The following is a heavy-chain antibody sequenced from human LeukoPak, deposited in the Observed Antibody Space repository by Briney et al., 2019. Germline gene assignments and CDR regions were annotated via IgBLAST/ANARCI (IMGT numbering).Heavy chain of an antibody. CDR1: GFTFEGYA. V-gene: IGHV3-43*02. CDR3: ARDRERWVPGEYNGMDV. D-gene: IGHD1-1*01. Sequence: GGSLRRSCAGSGFTFEGYAMHWVRQAPGKGLEWVSLISGDGSSTYYADSVKGRFTISRDDNKNSLYLQMNGLRTEDIALYYCARDRERWVPGEYNGMDVWGQGTTVTVSS. J-gene: IGHJ6*02. CDR2: ISGDGSST.